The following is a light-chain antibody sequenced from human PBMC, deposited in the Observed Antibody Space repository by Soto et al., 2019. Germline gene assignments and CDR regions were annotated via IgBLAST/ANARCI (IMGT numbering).Light chain of an antibody. CDR2: GAS. CDR1: QSVSSN. CDR3: QQYNNWPPFT. Sequence: EIVMTQSPATLSVSPGDRATLSCRASQSVSSNLAWYQQKPGQAPRLLIYGASTRATGIPARFIGSGSGTEFTLTLSSLQSEDFAVYFCQQYNNWPPFTFGQGTKLEIK. V-gene: IGKV3-15*01. J-gene: IGKJ2*01.